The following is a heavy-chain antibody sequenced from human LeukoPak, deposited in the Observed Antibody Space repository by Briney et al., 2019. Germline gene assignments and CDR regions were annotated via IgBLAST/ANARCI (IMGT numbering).Heavy chain of an antibody. V-gene: IGHV1-2*02. J-gene: IGHJ3*02. CDR2: INPNSGDA. CDR1: GYSFTDYH. CDR3: ASKGAGYCRATRCQGAFDI. Sequence: ASVKVSCKAPGYSFTDYHMHWVRQAPGQGLECMGWINPNSGDANYAQNFQGRVTMTWDTSISTAYMELSSLTSDDTAVYYCASKGAGYCRATRCQGAFDIWGQGTMVTISS. D-gene: IGHD2-15*01.